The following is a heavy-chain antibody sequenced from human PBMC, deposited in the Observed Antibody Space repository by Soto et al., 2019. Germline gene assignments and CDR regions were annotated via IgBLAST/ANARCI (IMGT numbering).Heavy chain of an antibody. CDR2: IYYSGST. Sequence: PSETLSLTCTVSGGSISSSSYCWGWIRQPPGKGLEWIGSIYYSGSTYYNPSLKSRVTISVDTSKNQFSLKLSSVTAADTAVYYCASTNYDSKGGPYNWFDPWGQGTLVTVSS. D-gene: IGHD3-3*01. CDR1: GGSISSSSYC. CDR3: ASTNYDSKGGPYNWFDP. V-gene: IGHV4-39*01. J-gene: IGHJ5*02.